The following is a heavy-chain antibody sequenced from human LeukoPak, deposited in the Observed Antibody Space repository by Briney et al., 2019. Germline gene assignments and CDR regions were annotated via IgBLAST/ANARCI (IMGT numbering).Heavy chain of an antibody. J-gene: IGHJ4*02. CDR2: IKEDGSDQ. Sequence: GGSLRLSCAASGFTFSSYWMSWVRHIPGKGLEWLANIKEDGSDQYYVDSVKGRFTISRDNSKNTLYLQMNSLRAEDTAVYYCAKDWSSSKEMASLFDYWGQGTLVTVSS. D-gene: IGHD5-24*01. V-gene: IGHV3-7*03. CDR1: GFTFSSYW. CDR3: AKDWSSSKEMASLFDY.